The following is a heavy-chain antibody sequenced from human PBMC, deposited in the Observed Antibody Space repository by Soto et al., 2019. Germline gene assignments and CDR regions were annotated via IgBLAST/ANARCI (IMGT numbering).Heavy chain of an antibody. J-gene: IGHJ3*02. D-gene: IGHD6-6*01. CDR2: ISVGGGST. V-gene: IGHV3-23*01. Sequence: EVQLLESGGGLVQPGGSLRLSCAAYGFTFSSYAMTWVRQAPGKGLAWVSIISVGGGSTYYADSVKGRFTISRDNSKNTLYLQMNSLRADDTAVYYCAKNLPSGSKSFDIWVQGTMVTVSS. CDR1: GFTFSSYA. CDR3: AKNLPSGSKSFDI.